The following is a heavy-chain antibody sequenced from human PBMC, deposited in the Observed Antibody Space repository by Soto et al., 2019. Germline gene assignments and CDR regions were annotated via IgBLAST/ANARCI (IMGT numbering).Heavy chain of an antibody. V-gene: IGHV3-33*01. CDR3: ARVDTYYYGSGSYGPFDY. Sequence: GGSLRLSCAASGFTFSSYGMHWVRQAPGNGLEWVAVIWYDGSNKYYADSVKGRFTISRDNSKNTLYLQMNSLRAEDTAVYYCARVDTYYYGSGSYGPFDYWGQGTLVTVSS. CDR2: IWYDGSNK. J-gene: IGHJ4*02. D-gene: IGHD3-10*01. CDR1: GFTFSSYG.